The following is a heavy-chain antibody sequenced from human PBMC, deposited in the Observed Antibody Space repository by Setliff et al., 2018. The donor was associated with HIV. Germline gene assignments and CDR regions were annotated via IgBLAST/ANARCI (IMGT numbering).Heavy chain of an antibody. J-gene: IGHJ4*02. CDR3: AQITVMGY. Sequence: GGSLRLSCVASGITFSSYWMSWVRQAPGKGLEWVAKIKQDGSERSYVDSVKGRFTISRDNAKNSLYLQMNSLRAEDTAVYYCAQITVMGYWGQGTLVTVSS. D-gene: IGHD4-4*01. V-gene: IGHV3-7*01. CDR2: IKQDGSER. CDR1: GITFSSYW.